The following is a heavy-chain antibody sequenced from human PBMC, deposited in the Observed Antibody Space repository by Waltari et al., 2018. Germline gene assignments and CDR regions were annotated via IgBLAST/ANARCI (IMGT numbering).Heavy chain of an antibody. CDR3: ARDLYYFGRSGYDGLDV. D-gene: IGHD3-22*01. Sequence: EVQLVESGGGFVRPGGSLRLSCAAYGFSFSDYSMHWVRQVPGRGLVWIARNANSVRDRFTISRDNSKNTLYLHMSRLRGEDTAVYYCARDLYYFGRSGYDGLDVWGQGTTVTVSS. V-gene: IGHV3-74*01. J-gene: IGHJ6*02. CDR1: GFSFSDYS.